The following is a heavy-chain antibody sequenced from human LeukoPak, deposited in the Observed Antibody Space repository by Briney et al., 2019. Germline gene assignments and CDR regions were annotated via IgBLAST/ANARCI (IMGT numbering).Heavy chain of an antibody. V-gene: IGHV3-21*01. Sequence: PGGSLRLSCAASGFTFSSYSMNWVRQAPGKGLEWVSSISSSSSYIYYADSVKGRFTISRDNAKNSLYLQMNSLRAEDTAVYYCPREGYISSWRSHMDVWAKGPTVTVSS. J-gene: IGHJ6*03. CDR2: ISSSSSYI. CDR3: PREGYISSWRSHMDV. CDR1: GFTFSSYS. D-gene: IGHD6-13*01.